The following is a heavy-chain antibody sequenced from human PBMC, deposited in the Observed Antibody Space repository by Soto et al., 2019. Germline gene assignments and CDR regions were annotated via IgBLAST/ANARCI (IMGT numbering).Heavy chain of an antibody. CDR3: ARGAYYYDSSGYLFDY. CDR1: GGSISSGGYS. V-gene: IGHV4-30-2*01. D-gene: IGHD3-22*01. J-gene: IGHJ4*02. CDR2: IYHSGST. Sequence: SETLSLTCAVSGGSISSGGYSWSWIRQPPGKGLEWIGYIYHSGSTYYNPSLKSRVTISVDRSKNQFSLKLSSVTAADTAVYYCARGAYYYDSSGYLFDYWGQGTLVTVSS.